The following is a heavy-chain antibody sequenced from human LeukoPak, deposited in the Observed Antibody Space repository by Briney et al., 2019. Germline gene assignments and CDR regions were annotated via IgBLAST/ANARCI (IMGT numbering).Heavy chain of an antibody. V-gene: IGHV3-30*04. D-gene: IGHD6-13*01. CDR1: GFTFSSYA. J-gene: IGHJ4*02. CDR3: ASSIAAAGKLDY. Sequence: GGSLRLSCAASGFTFSSYAMHWVRQAPGKGLEWVAVISYDGSNKYYADSVKGRFTISRDNSKNTLYLQMNSLRAEDTAVYHCASSIAAAGKLDYWGQGTLVTVSS. CDR2: ISYDGSNK.